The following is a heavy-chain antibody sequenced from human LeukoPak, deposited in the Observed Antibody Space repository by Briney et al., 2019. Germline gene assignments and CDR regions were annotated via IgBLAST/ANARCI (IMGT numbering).Heavy chain of an antibody. J-gene: IGHJ4*02. V-gene: IGHV3-15*01. CDR3: TTGGRNGAFQFDS. D-gene: IGHD1-26*01. Sequence: PGGSLRLSRAASGFTFNNAWMSWVRQAPGKGLEWVARIKSETDGGATHYAAPVQGRFTISRDDSEKTLFLQMNSLKTEDTAVYYCTTGGRNGAFQFDSWGQGTLVTVSS. CDR2: IKSETDGGAT. CDR1: GFTFNNAW.